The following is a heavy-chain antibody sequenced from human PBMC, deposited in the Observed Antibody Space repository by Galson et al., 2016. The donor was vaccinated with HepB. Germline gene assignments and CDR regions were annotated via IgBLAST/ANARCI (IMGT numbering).Heavy chain of an antibody. CDR2: INTDGGNT. V-gene: IGHV3-74*01. J-gene: IGHJ4*02. Sequence: SLRLSCAASGFTFRRYWMHWVRQAPGKGLVWASRINTDGGNTTYADSVKGRITISRDNPKNTMFLQMNSLRADDTAVYYCARDLSRTQVDCWGQGTLVTVSS. CDR1: GFTFRRYW. CDR3: ARDLSRTQVDC.